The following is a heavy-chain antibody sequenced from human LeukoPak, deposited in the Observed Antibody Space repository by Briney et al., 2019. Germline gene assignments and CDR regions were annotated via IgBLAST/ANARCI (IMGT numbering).Heavy chain of an antibody. V-gene: IGHV4-59*01. Sequence: SETLSLTYTVSGGSISSYYWSWIRQPPGKGLEWIGYIYYSGSTNYNPSLKSRVTISVDTSKNQFSLKLSSVTAADTAVYYCARDSRDFWSGYYRFDPWGQGTLVTVSS. D-gene: IGHD3-3*01. J-gene: IGHJ5*02. CDR2: IYYSGST. CDR3: ARDSRDFWSGYYRFDP. CDR1: GGSISSYY.